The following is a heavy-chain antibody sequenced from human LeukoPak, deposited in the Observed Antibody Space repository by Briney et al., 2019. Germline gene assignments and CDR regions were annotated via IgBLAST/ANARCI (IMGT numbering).Heavy chain of an antibody. CDR1: GFTFSNYW. J-gene: IGHJ3*02. Sequence: PGGSLRLSCAASGFTFSNYWMTWVRQAPGKGLEWVAHIKEDGGEKHYVDPVKGRFTISRDNAKNSLYLQMNSLRAEDTAMYYCARWDYYGSGNYYAFDIWGQGTMVTVSS. CDR2: IKEDGGEK. CDR3: ARWDYYGSGNYYAFDI. D-gene: IGHD3-10*01. V-gene: IGHV3-7*01.